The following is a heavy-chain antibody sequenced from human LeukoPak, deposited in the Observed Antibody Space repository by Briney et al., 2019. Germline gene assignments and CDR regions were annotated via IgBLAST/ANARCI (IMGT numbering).Heavy chain of an antibody. CDR2: INWNGGST. D-gene: IGHD6-13*01. J-gene: IGHJ6*03. Sequence: GGSLRLSCAASGFTFDDYGVSWVRQAPGKGLEWVSGINWNGGSTGYADSVKGRFTISRDNAKNSLYLQMNSLRAEDTALYYCARQSAAALVYYYYYMDVWGKGTTVTVSS. V-gene: IGHV3-20*04. CDR3: ARQSAAALVYYYYYMDV. CDR1: GFTFDDYG.